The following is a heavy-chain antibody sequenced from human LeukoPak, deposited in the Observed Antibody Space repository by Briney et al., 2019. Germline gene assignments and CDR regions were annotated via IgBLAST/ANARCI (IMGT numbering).Heavy chain of an antibody. D-gene: IGHD6-19*01. V-gene: IGHV4-59*01. J-gene: IGHJ3*02. CDR3: ARASQRLVPNAFDI. Sequence: PSETLSLTCTVSGGSISSYYWSWIRQPPGKGLEWIGYIYYSGSTNYNPSLKSRVTISVDTSKNQFSLKLSSVTAADTAVYYCARASQRLVPNAFDIWGQGTMVTVSS. CDR1: GGSISSYY. CDR2: IYYSGST.